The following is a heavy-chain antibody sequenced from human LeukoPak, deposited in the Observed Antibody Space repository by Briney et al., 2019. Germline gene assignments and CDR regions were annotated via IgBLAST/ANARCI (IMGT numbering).Heavy chain of an antibody. V-gene: IGHV4-34*01. CDR2: INHSGST. J-gene: IGHJ6*02. CDR1: GGSFSGYY. CDR3: ARGHLNYYYYGMDV. Sequence: SETLSLTCAVYGGSFSGYYWGWIRQPPGKGLEWIGEINHSGSTNYNPSLKSRVTISVDTSKNQFSLKLSSVTAADTAVYYCARGHLNYYYYGMDVWGQGTTVTVSS.